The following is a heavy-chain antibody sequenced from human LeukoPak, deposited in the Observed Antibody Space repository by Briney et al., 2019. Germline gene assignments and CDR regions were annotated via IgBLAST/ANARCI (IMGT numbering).Heavy chain of an antibody. V-gene: IGHV3-30*02. D-gene: IGHD5-24*01. Sequence: GGSLRLSCAASGFTFSSYGMHWVRQAPGKGLEWVAFIRYDGSNKYYADSVKGRFTISRDNSKNTLYLQMNSLRAEDTAVYYCAREGPATILSSDAFDIWGQGTLVTVSS. CDR3: AREGPATILSSDAFDI. CDR2: IRYDGSNK. J-gene: IGHJ3*02. CDR1: GFTFSSYG.